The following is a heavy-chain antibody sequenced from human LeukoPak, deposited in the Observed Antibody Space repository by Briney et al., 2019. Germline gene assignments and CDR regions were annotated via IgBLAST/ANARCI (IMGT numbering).Heavy chain of an antibody. CDR3: ARVSYYDSSGNRGAFDY. J-gene: IGHJ4*02. V-gene: IGHV4-34*01. D-gene: IGHD3-22*01. CDR1: GGYFSGHY. CDR2: IDHGGRT. Sequence: PSETLSLTCAGYGGYFSGHYCSWIRQSPGKGLEWIGEIDHGGRTNYNPALKSRVTISIDTSKNQLSLKLSSVTAADTAVYYCARVSYYDSSGNRGAFDYWGQGTLVTVSS.